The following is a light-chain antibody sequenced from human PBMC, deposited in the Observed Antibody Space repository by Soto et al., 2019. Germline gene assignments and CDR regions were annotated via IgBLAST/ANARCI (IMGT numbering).Light chain of an antibody. CDR1: SSDVGGYNY. CDR2: DVS. CDR3: SSYTSSITLV. V-gene: IGLV2-14*03. Sequence: QSALTQPASVSGSPGQSITISCTGTSSDVGGYNYVPWYHQHPGKAPKLMIYDVSNRPSGVSNRFSGSKSGNTASLSISGLQAEDEADYYCSSYTSSITLVFGGGTKVTVL. J-gene: IGLJ2*01.